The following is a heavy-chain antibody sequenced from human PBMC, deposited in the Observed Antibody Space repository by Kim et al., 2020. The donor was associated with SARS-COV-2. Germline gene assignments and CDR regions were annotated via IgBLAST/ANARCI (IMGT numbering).Heavy chain of an antibody. CDR2: IYYSGST. CDR3: ARRGGYYDFWSVTSYGDAFDI. Sequence: SETLSLTCTVSGGSISSYYWSWIRQPPGKGLEWIGYIYYSGSTTYNPSLKSRVTISVDTSKNQFSLKLSSVTAADTAVYYCARRGGYYDFWSVTSYGDAFDIWGQGTMVTVSS. D-gene: IGHD3-3*01. CDR1: GGSISSYY. J-gene: IGHJ3*02. V-gene: IGHV4-59*08.